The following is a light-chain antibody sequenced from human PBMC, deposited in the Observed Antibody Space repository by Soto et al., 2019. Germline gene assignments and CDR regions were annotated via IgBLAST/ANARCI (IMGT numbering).Light chain of an antibody. Sequence: DIQMTQSPSSLSASIGDRVTITCRASETFSSYLNWYQQTPGKAPKLLIYGASSLQSGVPSRFSGSGSGTDFTLTISSLQPEDFATYYCQQSYSIPWTFGQGTKVEIK. CDR1: ETFSSY. V-gene: IGKV1-39*01. CDR3: QQSYSIPWT. CDR2: GAS. J-gene: IGKJ1*01.